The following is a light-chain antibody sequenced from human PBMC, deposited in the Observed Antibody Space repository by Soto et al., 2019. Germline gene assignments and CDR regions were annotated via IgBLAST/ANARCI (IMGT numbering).Light chain of an antibody. CDR1: QMCISN. V-gene: IGKV3-15*01. CDR3: QQYGSSPPIT. CDR2: GAS. Sequence: EIVMTQSPATLSVSPGGRATLSCSASQMCISNLACYQQKPGQAPRLLIYGASTRATGIPARFSGSGSGTEFTLTISSLQSEDFAVYYCQQYGSSPPITFGQGTRLEIK. J-gene: IGKJ5*01.